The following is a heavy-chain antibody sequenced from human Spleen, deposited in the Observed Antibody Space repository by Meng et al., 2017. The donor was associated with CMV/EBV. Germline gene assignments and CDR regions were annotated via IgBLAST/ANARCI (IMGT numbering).Heavy chain of an antibody. CDR1: RFTFSSYA. V-gene: IGHV3-23*01. Sequence: SRFTFSSYAMSWVRQAPGQGLEWVSTISGNSGSTYFADSVKGRFTISRDNSKNTLYLQMNSLRAEDTAVYYCAKGSDGYSYQPYYFDYWGQGTLVTVSS. D-gene: IGHD5-18*01. CDR3: AKGSDGYSYQPYYFDY. J-gene: IGHJ4*02. CDR2: ISGNSGST.